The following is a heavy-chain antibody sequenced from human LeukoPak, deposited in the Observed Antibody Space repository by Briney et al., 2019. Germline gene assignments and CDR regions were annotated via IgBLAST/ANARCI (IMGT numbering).Heavy chain of an antibody. CDR3: ARSTHGSGSYYSFDY. J-gene: IGHJ4*02. V-gene: IGHV3-21*05. CDR2: ISRSGTYK. Sequence: GGSLRLSCAASGFTFSSYSMNWIRQAPGKGLEWVSYISRSGTYKNYADSVKGRFTISRDNAKDSLYLQMNSLRAEDTAVYYCARSTHGSGSYYSFDYWGQGTLVTVSS. CDR1: GFTFSSYS. D-gene: IGHD3-10*01.